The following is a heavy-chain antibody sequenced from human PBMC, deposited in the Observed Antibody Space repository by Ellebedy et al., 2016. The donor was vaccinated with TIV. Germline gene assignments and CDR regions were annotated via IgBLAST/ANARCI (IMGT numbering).Heavy chain of an antibody. V-gene: IGHV4-4*08. CDR3: ARTFTERLGGLSTHWVLDY. CDR2: ISPGGST. CDR1: GLPISGSY. D-gene: IGHD5/OR15-5a*01. Sequence: SETLSLTCTVSGLPISGSYWSWIRQPPGKGLEWMGYISPGGSTNYSPSLKSRVSISVDTAKNQFSLKLKSVTADDTAVYYCARTFTERLGGLSTHWVLDYWGQGSLATTSS. J-gene: IGHJ4*02.